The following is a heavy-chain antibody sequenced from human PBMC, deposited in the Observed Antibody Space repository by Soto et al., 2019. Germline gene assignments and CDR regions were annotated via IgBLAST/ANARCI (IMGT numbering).Heavy chain of an antibody. Sequence: QVQLVESGGGVVQPGRSLRLSCAASGFTFSSYGMHWVRQAPGKGLEWVAVIWYDGSNKYYADSVKGRFTISRDNSKNTLYLQMKSLRAEGTAVYYCARDTPDYCGSGSFDYWGPGTLVTVSS. CDR3: ARDTPDYCGSGSFDY. J-gene: IGHJ4*02. CDR1: GFTFSSYG. D-gene: IGHD3-10*01. CDR2: IWYDGSNK. V-gene: IGHV3-33*01.